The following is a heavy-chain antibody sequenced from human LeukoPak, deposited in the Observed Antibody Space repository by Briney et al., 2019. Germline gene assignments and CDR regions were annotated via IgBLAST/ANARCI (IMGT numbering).Heavy chain of an antibody. D-gene: IGHD3-3*01. V-gene: IGHV4-34*01. CDR2: INRSGST. CDR1: GGSFSGYY. J-gene: IGHJ5*02. CDR3: ARDNVLRFLEWPRGWFDP. Sequence: SETLSLTCAVYGGSFSGYYWSWIRQPPGKGLEWIWEINRSGSTNYNPSLKSRVTISVDTSKNQFSLKLSSVTAADTAVYYCARDNVLRFLEWPRGWFDPWGQGTLVTVSS.